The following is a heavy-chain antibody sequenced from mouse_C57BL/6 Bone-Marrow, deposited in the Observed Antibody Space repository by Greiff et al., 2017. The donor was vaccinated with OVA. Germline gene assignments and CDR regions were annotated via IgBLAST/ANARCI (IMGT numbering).Heavy chain of an antibody. J-gene: IGHJ2*01. Sequence: VQLQQSGAELVRPGASVKLSCTASGFNIKDYYMHWVKQRPEQGLEWIGRIDPEDGDTEYAPKFRGKATMTADTSSNTAYLQLSSLTSEDTAVYYCTRYYGSSLDYWGQGTTLTVSS. CDR2: IDPEDGDT. D-gene: IGHD1-1*01. CDR1: GFNIKDYY. V-gene: IGHV14-1*01. CDR3: TRYYGSSLDY.